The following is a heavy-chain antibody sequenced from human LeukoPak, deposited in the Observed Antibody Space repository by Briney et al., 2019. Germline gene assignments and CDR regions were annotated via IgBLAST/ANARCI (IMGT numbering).Heavy chain of an antibody. J-gene: IGHJ4*02. CDR3: ARGPDSSYYFDY. CDR2: IYSGGST. D-gene: IGHD1-14*01. Sequence: GGSLRLSCAASGFTVSSNYMSWVRQSPGKGLEWVSVIYSGGSTYYADSVKGRFTISRDNSKNTLYLQMNSLRAEDTAVYYCARGPDSSYYFDYWGQGTLVTVSS. V-gene: IGHV3-53*01. CDR1: GFTVSSNY.